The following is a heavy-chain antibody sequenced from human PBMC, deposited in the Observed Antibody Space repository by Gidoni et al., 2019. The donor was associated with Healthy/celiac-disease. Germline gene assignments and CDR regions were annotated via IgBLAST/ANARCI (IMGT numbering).Heavy chain of an antibody. J-gene: IGHJ4*02. Sequence: NKYCIYGKGRFTISRDNSKNTLYLQMNSLRAEDTAVYYCAKTGTYYYDSSGYYKPPHFDYWGQGTLVTVSS. CDR2: NK. D-gene: IGHD3-22*01. V-gene: IGHV3-30*02. CDR3: AKTGTYYYDSSGYYKPPHFDY.